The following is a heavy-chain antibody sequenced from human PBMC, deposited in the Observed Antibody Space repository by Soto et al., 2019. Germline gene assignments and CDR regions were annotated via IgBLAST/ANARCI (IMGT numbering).Heavy chain of an antibody. Sequence: QVQLVQSGAEVKKPGSSVKVSCKASGGTFSSYAISWVRQAPGQGLEWMGGIIPIFGTANYAQKFQGKVTNTADESTSTAYMELSSLRSEDTAVYYCGAVEAPYYYYGMDVWGQGTTVTVSS. D-gene: IGHD6-19*01. CDR3: GAVEAPYYYYGMDV. V-gene: IGHV1-69*12. CDR1: GGTFSSYA. CDR2: IIPIFGTA. J-gene: IGHJ6*02.